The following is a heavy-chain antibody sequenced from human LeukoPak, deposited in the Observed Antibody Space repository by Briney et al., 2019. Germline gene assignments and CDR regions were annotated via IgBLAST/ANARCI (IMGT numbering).Heavy chain of an antibody. V-gene: IGHV3-21*01. CDR1: RFIFSGYT. D-gene: IGHD1-26*01. CDR2: ISSSSSYV. Sequence: GGSLRLSCAASRFIFSGYTMNWVRQAPGKGLEWVSSISSSSSYVYYADSVKGRFTISRDNAKISLYLQMNSLRAEDTAVYYCARGSDSGSYPSYFDFWGQGTLVTVSS. J-gene: IGHJ4*02. CDR3: ARGSDSGSYPSYFDF.